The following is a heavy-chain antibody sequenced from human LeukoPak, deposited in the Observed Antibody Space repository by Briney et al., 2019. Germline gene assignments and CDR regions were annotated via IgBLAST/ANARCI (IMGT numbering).Heavy chain of an antibody. CDR2: INHSGST. CDR1: GGSFSGYY. J-gene: IGHJ4*02. V-gene: IGHV4-34*01. D-gene: IGHD2-15*01. CDR3: ARGYIVVVVAATDSFYDY. Sequence: SETLSLTCAVYGGSFSGYYWSWIRQPPGKGLEWIGEINHSGSTNYSPSLKSRVTISVDTSKNQFSLKLSSVTAADTAVYYCARGYIVVVVAATDSFYDYWGQGTLVTVSS.